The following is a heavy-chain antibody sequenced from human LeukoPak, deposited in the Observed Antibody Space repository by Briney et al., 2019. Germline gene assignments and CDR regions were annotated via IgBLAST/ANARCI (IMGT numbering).Heavy chain of an antibody. J-gene: IGHJ6*02. Sequence: PGGSLRLSCAASGFTFSSYNMNWVRQAPGKGLEWVSSISSGSSYIYYADSVKGRFTISRDNAKNSLYLQMNSLRAEDTGVYYCARGVLLAYYYGMDVWGQGTTVTVSS. CDR1: GFTFSSYN. CDR3: ARGVLLAYYYGMDV. CDR2: ISSGSSYI. V-gene: IGHV3-21*01.